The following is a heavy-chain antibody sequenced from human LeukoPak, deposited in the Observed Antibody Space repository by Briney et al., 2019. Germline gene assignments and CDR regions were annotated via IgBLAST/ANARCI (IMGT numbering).Heavy chain of an antibody. V-gene: IGHV3-9*01. CDR3: AKENTPYSSGWYYFDY. J-gene: IGHJ4*02. Sequence: GGSLRLSCAASGFTFDDYAMHWVRQAPGKGLEWVSGISWNSGSIGYADSVKGRFTISRDNAKNSLYLQMNSLRAEDTALYYCAKENTPYSSGWYYFDYWGQGTLVTVSS. CDR1: GFTFDDYA. CDR2: ISWNSGSI. D-gene: IGHD6-19*01.